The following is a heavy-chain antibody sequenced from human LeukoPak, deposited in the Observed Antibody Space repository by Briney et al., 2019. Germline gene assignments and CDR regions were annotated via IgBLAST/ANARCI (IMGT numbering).Heavy chain of an antibody. Sequence: PSETLSLTRTVSGGSISSGGYYWSWIRQHPGKGLEWIGYIYYSGSTYYNPSLKSRVTISVDTSKNQFSLKLSSVTAADTAVYYCARVRDSSGYLYYYYGMDVWGQGTTVTVSS. CDR1: GGSISSGGYY. CDR3: ARVRDSSGYLYYYYGMDV. D-gene: IGHD3-22*01. CDR2: IYYSGST. V-gene: IGHV4-31*03. J-gene: IGHJ6*02.